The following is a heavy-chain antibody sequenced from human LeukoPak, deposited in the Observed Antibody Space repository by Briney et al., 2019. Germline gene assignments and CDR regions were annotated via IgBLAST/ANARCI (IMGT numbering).Heavy chain of an antibody. CDR1: GFTFSSYA. V-gene: IGHV3-23*01. CDR2: ISGSGGST. J-gene: IGHJ4*02. D-gene: IGHD7-27*01. Sequence: PGGSLRLSCAASGFTFSSYAMSWVRKAPGKGLEWVSAISGSGGSTYYADSVKGRFTISRDNSKNTLYLQMNSLRAEDTAVYYCAKHLGRRWYFDYWGQGTLVTVSS. CDR3: AKHLGRRWYFDY.